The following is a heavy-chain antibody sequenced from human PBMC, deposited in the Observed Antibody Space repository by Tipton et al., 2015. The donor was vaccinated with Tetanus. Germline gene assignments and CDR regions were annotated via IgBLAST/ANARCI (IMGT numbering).Heavy chain of an antibody. J-gene: IGHJ5*02. Sequence: SLRLSCAASGFTFSSYAMSWVRQAPGKGLEWVSAISGSGGSTYYADSVKGRFTISRDNSKNTLYLQMNSLRAEDTAVYYCAKAHSSYYYDSSGYSSRWFDPWGQGTLVTVSS. CDR3: AKAHSSYYYDSSGYSSRWFDP. CDR2: ISGSGGST. D-gene: IGHD3-22*01. CDR1: GFTFSSYA. V-gene: IGHV3-23*01.